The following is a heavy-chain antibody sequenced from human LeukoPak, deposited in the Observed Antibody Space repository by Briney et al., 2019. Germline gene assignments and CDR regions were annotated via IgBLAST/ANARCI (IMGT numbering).Heavy chain of an antibody. CDR1: GLTFSSYA. CDR2: ITDSGDTT. V-gene: IGHV3-23*01. J-gene: IGHJ6*02. Sequence: GGSLRLSCAASGLTFSSYAMRWVRQAPGKGLEWVSSITDSGDTTYYADSVKGRFTISRGNSKSTLYLQMNSLRAEDTAVYYCAKREHVSRVVPASISSCCGMDVWGQGTTVTVSS. D-gene: IGHD2-2*01. CDR3: AKREHVSRVVPASISSCCGMDV.